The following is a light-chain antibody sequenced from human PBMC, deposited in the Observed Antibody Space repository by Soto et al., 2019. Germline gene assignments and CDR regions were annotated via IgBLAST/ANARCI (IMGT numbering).Light chain of an antibody. J-gene: IGKJ2*01. CDR3: HQYYSYPFT. CDR1: QTVSNF. Sequence: DIQMTQSPSTLSASVKDRVTITCRASQTVSNFLAWYQQKPGKPPKVLIYKASRLESEVPSRFGASGSGTEFTLAISSLQPDDFATYYCHQYYSYPFTFGQGTKLEIK. CDR2: KAS. V-gene: IGKV1-5*03.